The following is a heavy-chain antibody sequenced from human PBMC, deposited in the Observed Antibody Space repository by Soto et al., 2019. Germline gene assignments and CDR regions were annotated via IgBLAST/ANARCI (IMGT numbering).Heavy chain of an antibody. J-gene: IGHJ5*02. V-gene: IGHV3-15*01. CDR2: IKSKTDGETT. CDR1: GFTFSKVR. CDR3: TTVFAMVRRVISP. D-gene: IGHD3-10*01. Sequence: GGSLGFSCAASGFTFSKVRMSWVELAPGKELRWVARIKSKTDGETTNYATPVKGRYTISKDNSKNTLYLQMNSLKTENTADYYCTTVFAMVRRVISPWGQGTLVTVSS.